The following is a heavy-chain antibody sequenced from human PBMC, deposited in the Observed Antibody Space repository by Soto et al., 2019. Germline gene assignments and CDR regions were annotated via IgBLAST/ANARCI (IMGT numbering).Heavy chain of an antibody. Sequence: PSETLSLTCTVSGGSISSGDYYWSWIRQPPGKGLEWIGYIYYSGSTYYNPSLKSRVTISVDTSKNQFSLKLSSVTAADTAVYYCARVLQDIVVVPAASRPKPTWFDPWGQGTLVTVSS. CDR2: IYYSGST. D-gene: IGHD2-2*01. J-gene: IGHJ5*02. CDR3: ARVLQDIVVVPAASRPKPTWFDP. CDR1: GGSISSGDYY. V-gene: IGHV4-30-4*01.